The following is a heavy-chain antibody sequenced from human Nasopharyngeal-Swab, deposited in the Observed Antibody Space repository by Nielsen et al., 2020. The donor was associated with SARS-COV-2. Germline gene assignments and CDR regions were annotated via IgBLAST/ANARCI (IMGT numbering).Heavy chain of an antibody. CDR3: ARQLSGNYQAYFDF. V-gene: IGHV4-4*02. CDR2: IYHSGST. D-gene: IGHD3-10*01. CDR1: GGSISSSNW. Sequence: SETLSLTCAVSGGSISSSNWWSWVRQPPGKGLEWIGEIYHSGSTNYNPSLQSRITISVDASKNQFSLRLNSMTAADTAVYYCARQLSGNYQAYFDFWGQGSLAAVSS. J-gene: IGHJ4*02.